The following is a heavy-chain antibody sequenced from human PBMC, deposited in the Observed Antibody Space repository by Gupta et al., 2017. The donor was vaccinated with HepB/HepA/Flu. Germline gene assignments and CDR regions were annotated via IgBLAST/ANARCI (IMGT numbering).Heavy chain of an antibody. CDR3: ARNSTKSKWFDP. CDR2: IYYSGSP. Sequence: QVQLQESGPGLVKPSQPLSLTCTVYGDSVTSGDYYWSWIRQPPGKGLEWIGCIYYSGSPYYNPSLESRITMSIDTSKNLFSLNLTSVTAADTAGYYCARNSTKSKWFDPWGRGTRVTVSS. J-gene: IGHJ5*02. D-gene: IGHD1-1*01. CDR1: GDSVTSGDYY. V-gene: IGHV4-30-4*01.